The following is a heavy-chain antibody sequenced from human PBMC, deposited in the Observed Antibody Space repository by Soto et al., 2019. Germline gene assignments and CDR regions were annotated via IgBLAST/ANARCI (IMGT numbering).Heavy chain of an antibody. CDR3: ARDRYSSSWNDYYYYGMDV. V-gene: IGHV4-59*01. CDR1: GGSISSYY. J-gene: IGHJ6*02. CDR2: IYYSATT. Sequence: SETLSLTCTVSGGSISSYYWSWIRQPPGKGLEWIGYIYYSATTNYNPSLKSRVTISVDTSKNQFSLKLTSVTAADTAVYYCARDRYSSSWNDYYYYGMDVWGQGTTVTVSS. D-gene: IGHD6-13*01.